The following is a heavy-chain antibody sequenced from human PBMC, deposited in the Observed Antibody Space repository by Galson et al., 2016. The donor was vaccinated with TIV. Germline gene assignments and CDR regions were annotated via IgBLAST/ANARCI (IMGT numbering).Heavy chain of an antibody. CDR3: ATARGGSSFRGIDY. CDR2: IIPIVAIR. Sequence: QSGAAVKKPGESLTISCKASGDTFSRYTITWVRQAPGQGLEYMGRIIPIVAIRDYAQKFQGRVTFTADKSTSNAYMEGNNLRSEDTALYYCATARGGSSFRGIDYWGQGTLVTVSS. V-gene: IGHV1-69*04. CDR1: GDTFSRYT. J-gene: IGHJ4*02. D-gene: IGHD1-26*01.